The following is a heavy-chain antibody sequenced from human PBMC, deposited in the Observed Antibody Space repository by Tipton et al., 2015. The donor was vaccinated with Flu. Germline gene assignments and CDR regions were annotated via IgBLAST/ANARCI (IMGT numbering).Heavy chain of an antibody. Sequence: TLSLTCTVSGGPISSSSHYWGWIRQAPGRGLEWVGSSYYTGYPYYNSSLKSRLTMSIDTSKKQFAMRLSSVTAADPAVYYCAEVLFGLVESWAQGTLVTVS. CDR2: SYYTGYP. CDR3: AEVLFGLVES. V-gene: IGHV4-39*06. J-gene: IGHJ5*01. CDR1: GGPISSSSHY. D-gene: IGHD3-16*01.